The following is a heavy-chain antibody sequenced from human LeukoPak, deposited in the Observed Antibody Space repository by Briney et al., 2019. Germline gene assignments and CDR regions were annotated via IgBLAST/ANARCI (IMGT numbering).Heavy chain of an antibody. V-gene: IGHV3-23*01. J-gene: IGHJ5*02. Sequence: GGSVRLSCAASGCTFSGYAMSWVRQAPGKGLEWVSAISGSGGSTYYADSVKGRFTISRDNSKNTLYLQMNSLRAEDTAVYYCAKDPDSSSWINWFDPWGQGTLVTVSS. D-gene: IGHD6-13*01. CDR1: GCTFSGYA. CDR3: AKDPDSSSWINWFDP. CDR2: ISGSGGST.